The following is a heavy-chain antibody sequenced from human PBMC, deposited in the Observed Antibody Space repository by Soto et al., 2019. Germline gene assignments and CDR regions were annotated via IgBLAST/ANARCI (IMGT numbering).Heavy chain of an antibody. J-gene: IGHJ6*01. V-gene: IGHV5-51*01. CDR2: FFPADSQI. CDR1: GYFFTNYW. D-gene: IGHD3-3*01. CDR3: ARSKYSTNWSHGIDV. Sequence: PADALKISCKGSGYFFTNYWIGWVRQMPGKGLEWMGIFFPADSQIKYSPSFQGQVIISVDRAIDTAYLQWSSLKASDTATSYCARSKYSTNWSHGIDVWGQRTTVTVS.